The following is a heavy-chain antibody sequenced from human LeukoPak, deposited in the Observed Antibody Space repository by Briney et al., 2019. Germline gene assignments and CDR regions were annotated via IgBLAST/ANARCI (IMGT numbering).Heavy chain of an antibody. Sequence: ASVTVSCKASGYTFTSYYMHWVRQATGQGLEWMGIINPSGGSTSYAQQFQGRVTMTRDTSTSTVYMELSSLRSEDTAVYYCARDSTAYNSFDYWGQGTLVTVSS. J-gene: IGHJ4*02. CDR3: ARDSTAYNSFDY. V-gene: IGHV1-46*01. CDR2: INPSGGST. D-gene: IGHD5-24*01. CDR1: GYTFTSYY.